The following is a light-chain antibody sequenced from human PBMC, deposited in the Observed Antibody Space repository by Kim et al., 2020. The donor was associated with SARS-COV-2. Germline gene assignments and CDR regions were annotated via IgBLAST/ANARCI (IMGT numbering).Light chain of an antibody. CDR2: EVS. V-gene: IGLV2-23*02. J-gene: IGLJ2*01. CDR1: SSDVGSYNF. CDR3: CSYEASDTFV. Sequence: QSALTQPASVSGSPGQSITISCTGTSSDVGSYNFVTWYQQHPDKAPKLMIYEVSKRPSGVSNRFSGSKSGNTASLTISGLQAEDEADYYCCSYEASDTFVFGGGTQLTVL.